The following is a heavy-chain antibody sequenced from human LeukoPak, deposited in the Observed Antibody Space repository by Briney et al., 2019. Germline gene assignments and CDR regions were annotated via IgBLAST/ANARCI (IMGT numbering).Heavy chain of an antibody. J-gene: IGHJ4*02. CDR3: RASSY. V-gene: IGHV3-15*01. CDR1: GFTFSNAW. CDR2: IRSKTDGGTT. Sequence: GGSLRLSCAASGFTFSNAWMTWVRQAPGKGLGWVGRIRSKTDGGTTDYAATVRGRFTISRDESKNTLYLQMNSLKTEDTAVYYCRASSYWGQGTLVTVSS.